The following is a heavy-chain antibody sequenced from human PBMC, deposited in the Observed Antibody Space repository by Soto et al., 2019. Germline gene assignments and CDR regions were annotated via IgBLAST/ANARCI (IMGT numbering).Heavy chain of an antibody. J-gene: IGHJ4*02. CDR3: ARDLDRDYSNYFDY. V-gene: IGHV4-30-4*01. D-gene: IGHD4-4*01. Sequence: QVQLQESGPGLVKPSQTLSLTCTVSGGSISSGAYYWSWIRQPPGTGLEWIGYVYYSGSTYYNPSLKSRVTISVDTSKNQFSLKMSSVTAADTAVYYCARDLDRDYSNYFDYWGQGTLVTVSS. CDR1: GGSISSGAYY. CDR2: VYYSGST.